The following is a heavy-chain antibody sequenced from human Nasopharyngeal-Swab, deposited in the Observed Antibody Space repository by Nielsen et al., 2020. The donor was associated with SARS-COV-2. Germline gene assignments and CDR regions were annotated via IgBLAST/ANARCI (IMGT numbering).Heavy chain of an antibody. J-gene: IGHJ4*02. V-gene: IGHV4-39*07. CDR3: ARGGDGYPIDY. D-gene: IGHD5-24*01. Sequence: WIRPPPGKGLEWIGSIYYSGSTCYNPSLKSRVTISVDTSKNQFSLKLSSVTAADTAVYYCARGGDGYPIDYWGQGTLVTVSS. CDR2: IYYSGST.